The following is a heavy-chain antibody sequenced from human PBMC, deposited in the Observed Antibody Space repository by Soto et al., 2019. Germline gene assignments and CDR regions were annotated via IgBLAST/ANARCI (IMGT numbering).Heavy chain of an antibody. CDR3: PTDRGGYDFSYGMDV. Sequence: SETLALTCTVSGGSINSYYWSWIRQPPGKGLEWIGYIFYSGSTNYNPSLKSRVTISVDRSKSQFSPKLNSVTAADTAVYYCPTDRGGYDFSYGMDVWGQGTTVTV. CDR1: GGSINSYY. J-gene: IGHJ6*02. V-gene: IGHV4-59*01. CDR2: IFYSGST. D-gene: IGHD2-15*01.